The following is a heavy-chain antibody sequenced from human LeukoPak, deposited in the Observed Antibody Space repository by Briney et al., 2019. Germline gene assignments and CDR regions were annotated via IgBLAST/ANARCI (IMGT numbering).Heavy chain of an antibody. Sequence: PGGSLRLSCAASGFTFSGSGMHWVRQAPGKGPEWVAVIWYDGSQRYYAESVKGRFTISRDNSKNTPDLQMSSLRVEDTAVYYCARDLGGWYRWFDPWGQGTLVTVSS. J-gene: IGHJ5*02. CDR3: ARDLGGWYRWFDP. CDR2: IWYDGSQR. CDR1: GFTFSGSG. V-gene: IGHV3-33*01. D-gene: IGHD6-19*01.